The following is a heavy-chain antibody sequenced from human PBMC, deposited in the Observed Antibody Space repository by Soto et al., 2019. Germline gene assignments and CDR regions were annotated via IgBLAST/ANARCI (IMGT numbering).Heavy chain of an antibody. D-gene: IGHD4-17*01. CDR2: ISSGGGTT. V-gene: IGHV3-48*03. Sequence: DVQLVESGGGLVQPGGSLRLSCAASGFTFNSYEMKWVRQAPGKGLEWVSYISSGGGTTYYADSVKGRFSISRDNANNSLCLHTNSLRAEETPVYYCARASGTTVDYWGQRTLLTLSS. CDR1: GFTFNSYE. CDR3: ARASGTTVDY. J-gene: IGHJ4*02.